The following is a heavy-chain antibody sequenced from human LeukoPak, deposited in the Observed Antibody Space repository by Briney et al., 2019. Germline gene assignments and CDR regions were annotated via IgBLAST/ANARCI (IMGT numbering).Heavy chain of an antibody. CDR3: AREESSGWFPHYYYYGMDV. CDR2: ISYDGSNK. V-gene: IGHV3-30*04. D-gene: IGHD6-19*01. J-gene: IGHJ6*04. CDR1: GFTFTSYA. Sequence: GGSLRLSCAASGFTFTSYAMHWVRQAPGKGLEWVAVISYDGSNKYYADSVKGRFTISRDNSKNTLYLQMNSLRAEDTAVYYCAREESSGWFPHYYYYGMDVWGKGTTVTASS.